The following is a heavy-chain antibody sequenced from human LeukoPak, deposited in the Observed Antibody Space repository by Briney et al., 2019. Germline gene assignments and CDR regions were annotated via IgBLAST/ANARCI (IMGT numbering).Heavy chain of an antibody. Sequence: SETLSLTCAVSGGSISSSNWWSWVRQPPGKGLEWIGEIYHSGSTYYNPSLKSRVTISVDTSKNQFSLKLSSVTAADTAVYYCARDPKSIAALFYFDYWGQGTLVTVSS. D-gene: IGHD6-6*01. CDR1: GGSISSSNW. CDR2: IYHSGST. J-gene: IGHJ4*02. V-gene: IGHV4-4*02. CDR3: ARDPKSIAALFYFDY.